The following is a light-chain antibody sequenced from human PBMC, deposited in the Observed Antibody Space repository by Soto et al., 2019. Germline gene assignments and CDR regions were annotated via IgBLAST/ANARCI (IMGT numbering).Light chain of an antibody. V-gene: IGKV3D-20*01. Sequence: EIVLTQSPATLSLSPGERATISCGASQSVSSSYLAWNQQKPGLAPRLLIYDASSRATGIPDRFSGSVSGTDFTLTISRLEPEDFAVYYCQQYGSSPTFGQGTRLEIK. CDR2: DAS. CDR3: QQYGSSPT. J-gene: IGKJ5*01. CDR1: QSVSSSY.